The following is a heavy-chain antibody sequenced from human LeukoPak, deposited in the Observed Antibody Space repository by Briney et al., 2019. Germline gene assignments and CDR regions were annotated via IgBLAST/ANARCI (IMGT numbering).Heavy chain of an antibody. D-gene: IGHD3-22*01. Sequence: PGGSLRLSCAASGFTFSSYGMHWVRQAPGKGLEWVAFIRYDGSNKYYADSVKGRFTISRDNSKNTLYLQMNSLRAEDTAVYYCAKEWYYDGSGYYDYWGQGTLVTVSS. V-gene: IGHV3-30*02. J-gene: IGHJ4*02. CDR1: GFTFSSYG. CDR3: AKEWYYDGSGYYDY. CDR2: IRYDGSNK.